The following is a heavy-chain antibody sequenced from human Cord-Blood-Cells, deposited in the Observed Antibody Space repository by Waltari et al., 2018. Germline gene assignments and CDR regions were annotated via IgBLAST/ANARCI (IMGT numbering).Heavy chain of an antibody. V-gene: IGHV3-74*01. CDR1: GFTFSSYW. D-gene: IGHD4-17*01. CDR3: ARVAVYGDVFDY. Sequence: EVQLVESGGGLVQPGGSLRLSCAASGFTFSSYWMHWVRQAPGKGLVWVSRINREGSSTSYAEAVKGRFTISRDNAKNTLYLQMNSLRAEDTAVYYCARVAVYGDVFDYWGQGTLVTVSS. CDR2: INREGSST. J-gene: IGHJ4*02.